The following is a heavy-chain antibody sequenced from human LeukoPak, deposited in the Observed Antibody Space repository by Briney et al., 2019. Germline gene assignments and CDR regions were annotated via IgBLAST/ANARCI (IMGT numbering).Heavy chain of an antibody. Sequence: PGGSLRLSCAASGFTFSRYGIHWVRQAPGKGLEWVAVISHNGGIKYYADSVKGRFTISRDNSKNTLYLEMNSLGAEDTAVYYCAKQFQIGVNCYYFGGQGTSVTVSS. D-gene: IGHD2-21*02. CDR3: AKQFQIGVNCYYF. J-gene: IGHJ4*02. CDR2: ISHNGGIK. V-gene: IGHV3-30*18. CDR1: GFTFSRYG.